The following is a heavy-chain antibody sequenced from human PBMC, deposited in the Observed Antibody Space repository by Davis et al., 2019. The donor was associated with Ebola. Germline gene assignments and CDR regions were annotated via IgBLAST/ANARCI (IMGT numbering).Heavy chain of an antibody. Sequence: SETLSLTCTVSGGDISGNYWSWVRQPPGKGLEWIGYVDFSGFTNYNPSLRSRVTISVDTSNNQFSLKLNSVTAADTAVYYCASGYYLRYFDYWGQGTLVTVSS. V-gene: IGHV4-59*01. J-gene: IGHJ4*02. D-gene: IGHD3-22*01. CDR2: VDFSGFT. CDR1: GGDISGNY. CDR3: ASGYYLRYFDY.